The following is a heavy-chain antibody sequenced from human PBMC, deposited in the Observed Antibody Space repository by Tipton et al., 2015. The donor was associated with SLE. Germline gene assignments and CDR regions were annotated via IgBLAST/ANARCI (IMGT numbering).Heavy chain of an antibody. D-gene: IGHD2/OR15-2a*01. Sequence: TLSLTCTVSGGSISSGSYYWSWIRQPAGKGLEWIGHIYTSGSTNYNPSLNSRVTISVDTSKNQFSLKLSSVTAADTAVYYCASILLGQFDYWGQGTLVTVSS. CDR3: ASILLGQFDY. V-gene: IGHV4-61*09. CDR1: GGSISSGSYY. J-gene: IGHJ4*02. CDR2: IYTSGST.